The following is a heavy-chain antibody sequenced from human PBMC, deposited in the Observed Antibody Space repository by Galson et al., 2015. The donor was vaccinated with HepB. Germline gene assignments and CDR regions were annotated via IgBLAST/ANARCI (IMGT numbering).Heavy chain of an antibody. D-gene: IGHD3-10*01. Sequence: SLRLSCAASGFPFSTYGMNWVRQAPGKGLEWISYISADTVTIYYPDSLKGRFTISRDNAKNSLYLQMSSLRAEDTAVYYCARDFGKGLDSWGRGVLVTVSS. CDR3: ARDFGKGLDS. CDR1: GFPFSTYG. V-gene: IGHV3-48*01. CDR2: ISADTVTI. J-gene: IGHJ4*02.